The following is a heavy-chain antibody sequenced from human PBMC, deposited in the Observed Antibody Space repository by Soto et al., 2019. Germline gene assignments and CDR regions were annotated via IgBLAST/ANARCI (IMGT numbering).Heavy chain of an antibody. CDR2: IYHSGST. J-gene: IGHJ6*02. CDR3: VRGIDDILTGPYYYYGMDV. D-gene: IGHD3-9*01. CDR1: GYSISSGYY. V-gene: IGHV4-38-2*01. Sequence: SETLSLTCAVSGYSISSGYYWGWIRQPPGKGLEWIGSIYHSGSTYYNPSLKSRVTISVDTSKNQFSLKLSSVTAADTAVYYCVRGIDDILTGPYYYYGMDVWGQGTTVTVSS.